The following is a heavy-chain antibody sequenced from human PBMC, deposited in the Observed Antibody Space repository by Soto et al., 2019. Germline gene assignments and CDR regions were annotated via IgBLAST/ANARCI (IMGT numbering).Heavy chain of an antibody. CDR1: GGSFSGYY. CDR3: ARGPRYYDILTGLYYYYYGMDV. D-gene: IGHD3-9*01. Sequence: QVQLQQWGAGLLKPSETLSLTCAVYGGSFSGYYWSWIRQPPGKGLEWIGEINHSGSTNYNPSLKSRVTISVDTSKDQFSLKLVSVTAADTAVYYWARGPRYYDILTGLYYYYYGMDVWGQGTTVTVSS. V-gene: IGHV4-34*01. CDR2: INHSGST. J-gene: IGHJ6*02.